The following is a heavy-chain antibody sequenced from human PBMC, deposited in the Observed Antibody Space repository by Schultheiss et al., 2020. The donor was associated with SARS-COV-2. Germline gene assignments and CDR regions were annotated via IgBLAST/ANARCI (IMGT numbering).Heavy chain of an antibody. V-gene: IGHV3-23*01. CDR1: GFTFSSYA. Sequence: GGSLRLSCAASGFTFSSYAMSWVRQAPGKGLEWVSAISGSGGSTYYADSVKGRFTISRDNSKNTLYLQINSLRADDTAVYYCVKDRGGDGTLTFDPWGQGTLVTVSS. J-gene: IGHJ5*02. CDR3: VKDRGGDGTLTFDP. D-gene: IGHD1-14*01. CDR2: ISGSGGST.